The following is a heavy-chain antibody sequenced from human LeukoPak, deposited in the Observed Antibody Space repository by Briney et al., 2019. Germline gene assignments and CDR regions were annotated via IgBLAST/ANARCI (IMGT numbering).Heavy chain of an antibody. CDR2: INHSGST. CDR1: GGSFSGYY. CDR3: ARDVYSSGWSSAYYYYMDV. V-gene: IGHV4-34*01. D-gene: IGHD6-19*01. Sequence: SETLSLXCAVYGGSFSGYYWSWICQPPGKGLEWIGEINHSGSTNYNPSLKSRVTISVDTSKNQFSLKLSSMTAADTAVYYCARDVYSSGWSSAYYYYMDVWGKGTTVTVS. J-gene: IGHJ6*03.